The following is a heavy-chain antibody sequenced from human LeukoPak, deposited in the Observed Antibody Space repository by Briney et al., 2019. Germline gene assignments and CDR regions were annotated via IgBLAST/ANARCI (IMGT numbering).Heavy chain of an antibody. Sequence: QPGGSLRLSCAASGFTFSSYAMSWVRQAPGKGLEWVSAISGSGGSTYYADSVKGRFTISRDNSKNTLYLQMNGLRAEDTAVYYCASWAERYYYYGMDVWGKGTTVTVSS. V-gene: IGHV3-23*01. CDR1: GFTFSSYA. CDR3: ASWAERYYYYGMDV. D-gene: IGHD7-27*01. J-gene: IGHJ6*04. CDR2: ISGSGGST.